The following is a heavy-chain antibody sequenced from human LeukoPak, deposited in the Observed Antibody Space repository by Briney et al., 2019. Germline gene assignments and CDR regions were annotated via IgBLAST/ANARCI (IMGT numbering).Heavy chain of an antibody. CDR1: GGSFSRSF. CDR3: AREAILGYYYMDV. Sequence: SETLSLTCAVYGGSFSRSFWSWIRQPPGKGLEWIGEINHIGSTNYNPSLKSRVTISVDPSKSQFSLNLSSVTAADTAVYYCAREAILGYYYMDVWGKGTTVTVSS. J-gene: IGHJ6*03. CDR2: INHIGST. D-gene: IGHD3-9*01. V-gene: IGHV4-34*01.